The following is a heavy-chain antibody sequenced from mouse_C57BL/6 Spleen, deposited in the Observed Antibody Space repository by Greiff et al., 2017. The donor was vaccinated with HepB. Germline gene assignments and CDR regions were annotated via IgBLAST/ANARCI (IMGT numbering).Heavy chain of an antibody. J-gene: IGHJ3*01. CDR2: ISDGGSYT. Sequence: EVQRVESGGGLVKPGGSLKLSCAASGFTFSSYAMSWVRQTPEKRLEWVATISDGGSYTYYPDNVKGRFTISRDNAKNNLYLQMSHLKSEDTAVYYCARDPAGNYDWFAYWGQGTLVTVSA. CDR3: ARDPAGNYDWFAY. D-gene: IGHD2-1*01. V-gene: IGHV5-4*01. CDR1: GFTFSSYA.